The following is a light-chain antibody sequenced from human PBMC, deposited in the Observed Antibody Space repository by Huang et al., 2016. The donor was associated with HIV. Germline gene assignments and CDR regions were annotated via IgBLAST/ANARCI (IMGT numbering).Light chain of an antibody. J-gene: IGKJ4*01. CDR1: QSVGSY. CDR2: DTA. CDR3: QQRSTWPLT. V-gene: IGKV3-11*01. Sequence: EVVLTQSPSILFLSLGQTGAISCKASQSVGSYVAWYQQRPGQSPILLPYDTANRAAGVPIRFSGSGSGTDFTLTISGLESEDLGVFYCQQRSTWPLTFGGGTKVA.